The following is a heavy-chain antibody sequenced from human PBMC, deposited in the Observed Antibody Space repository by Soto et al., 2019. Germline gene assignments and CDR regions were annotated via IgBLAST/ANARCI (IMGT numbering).Heavy chain of an antibody. V-gene: IGHV4-59*08. Sequence: PSETLSLTCTVSGGSISSYYWSWIRQPPGKGLEWIGYIYYSGSTNYNPSLKSRVTISVDTSKNQFSLKLSSVTAADTAVYYCARLGDGDYVNWNFDLCGRGTLVTVSS. CDR3: ARLGDGDYVNWNFDL. CDR1: GGSISSYY. J-gene: IGHJ2*01. D-gene: IGHD4-17*01. CDR2: IYYSGST.